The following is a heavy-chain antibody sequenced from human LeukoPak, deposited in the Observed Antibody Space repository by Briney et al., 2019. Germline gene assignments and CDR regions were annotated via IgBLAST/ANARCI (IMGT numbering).Heavy chain of an antibody. D-gene: IGHD1-26*01. Sequence: SETLSLTCTVSGGSISSYYWSWIRQPPGKGLEWIGYIYYSGSTNYNPSLKSRVTISVDTSKNQFSLKLSSVTAADTAVYYCARDGNVGESGSLQHWGQGTLVTVSS. CDR2: IYYSGST. V-gene: IGHV4-59*01. CDR3: ARDGNVGESGSLQH. J-gene: IGHJ1*01. CDR1: GGSISSYY.